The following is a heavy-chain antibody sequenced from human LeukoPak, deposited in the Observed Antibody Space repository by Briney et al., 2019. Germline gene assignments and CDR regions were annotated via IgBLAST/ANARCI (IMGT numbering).Heavy chain of an antibody. D-gene: IGHD4-11*01. CDR2: FYTSGST. J-gene: IGHJ4*01. V-gene: IGHV4-61*02. CDR1: GGSISSGDYY. Sequence: PSETLSLTCTVSGGSISSGDYYWSWVRQPAGEGLEWIGRFYTSGSTDYSPSLKSRVTISVDTSKNQFSLRLISVTAADTAVYYCARRTSSNYVDYWGQGTLVNVSS. CDR3: ARRTSSNYVDY.